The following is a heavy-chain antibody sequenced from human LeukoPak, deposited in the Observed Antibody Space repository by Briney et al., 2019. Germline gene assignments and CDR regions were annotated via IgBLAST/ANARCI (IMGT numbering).Heavy chain of an antibody. CDR1: GFTFSSYW. Sequence: PGGSLRLSCAASGFTFSSYWMHWVRQAPGKGLVWVSRINSDGITTTYADSVKGRFTISRDNTKNTLYLQMNSLRAEDTGVYYCGRDFGSLLGGQGTLVTVSS. V-gene: IGHV3-74*01. CDR3: GRDFGSLL. D-gene: IGHD2-15*01. J-gene: IGHJ4*02. CDR2: INSDGITT.